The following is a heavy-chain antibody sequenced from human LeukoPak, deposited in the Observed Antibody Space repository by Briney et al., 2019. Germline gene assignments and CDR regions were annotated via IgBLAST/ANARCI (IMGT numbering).Heavy chain of an antibody. CDR2: IYYSGST. CDR3: ARDNPVHEYSYGYNWFDP. Sequence: KSSETLSLTCTVSGGSISSSSYYWSWIRQPPGKGLEWIGYIYYSGSTNYNPSLKSRVTISVDASKNQFSLKLSSVTAADTAVYYCARDNPVHEYSYGYNWFDPWGQGTLVTVSS. J-gene: IGHJ5*02. CDR1: GGSISSSSYY. V-gene: IGHV4-61*01. D-gene: IGHD5-18*01.